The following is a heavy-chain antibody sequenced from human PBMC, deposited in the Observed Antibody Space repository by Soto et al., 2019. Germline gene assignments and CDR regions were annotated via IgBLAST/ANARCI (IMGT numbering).Heavy chain of an antibody. V-gene: IGHV4-4*02. D-gene: IGHD3-10*01. CDR1: GVSISSGNW. Sequence: SETLSLTXAVSGVSISSGNWWTWVRQSPQRGLEYIGEIFHDGTANYYPSFERRVAISVDTSKNQFSLKLTSVTAADTAIYFCARLVYDTRLNYMYFHFWGQGTLVTVSS. J-gene: IGHJ4*02. CDR2: IFHDGTA. CDR3: ARLVYDTRLNYMYFHF.